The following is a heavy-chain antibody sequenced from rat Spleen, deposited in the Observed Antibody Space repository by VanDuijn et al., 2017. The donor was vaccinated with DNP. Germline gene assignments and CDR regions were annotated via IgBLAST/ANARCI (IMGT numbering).Heavy chain of an antibody. V-gene: IGHV5S23*01. D-gene: IGHD3-8*01. CDR2: ISPGGGIT. Sequence: EVQLVESGGGLVQPGNSLKLSCTASGFTFSNYYMAWVRRAPTKGLEWVAAISPGGGITYYRDSVRGRFIISRNNAKSSLYLQMDSLRSDDTATYYCARHRTIMPYYYAMDAWGQGASVTVSS. J-gene: IGHJ4*01. CDR1: GFTFSNYY. CDR3: ARHRTIMPYYYAMDA.